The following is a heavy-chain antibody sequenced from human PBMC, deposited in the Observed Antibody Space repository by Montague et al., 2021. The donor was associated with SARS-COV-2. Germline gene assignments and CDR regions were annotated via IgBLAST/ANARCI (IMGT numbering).Heavy chain of an antibody. CDR1: GTSFSGYY. D-gene: IGHD3-10*01. CDR3: ARLRDGVVPSPILGVGPYYSYYYMDV. Sequence: SETLSLTCAVHGTSFSGYYWNWIRQPPEKGLEWIGEINHGGSTKYSPSLKSRLTISADTSKNQFSLKLTSVAAADTAVYYCARLRDGVVPSPILGVGPYYSYYYMDVWGEGPRSPSP. J-gene: IGHJ6*03. V-gene: IGHV4-34*01. CDR2: INHGGST.